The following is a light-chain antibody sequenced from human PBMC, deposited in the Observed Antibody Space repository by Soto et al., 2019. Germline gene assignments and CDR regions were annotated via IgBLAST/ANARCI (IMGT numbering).Light chain of an antibody. CDR3: QQYDQLPLT. Sequence: DIQITQSPSSLTASVGDRVTITCHASQDINNYLNWYQQKPGKAPNLLIYDASNLQTGVPSRFSGSGSGTDFTFTISTLQPEDLAKYHCQQYDQLPLTFGGGTKVDIK. V-gene: IGKV1-33*01. CDR2: DAS. J-gene: IGKJ4*01. CDR1: QDINNY.